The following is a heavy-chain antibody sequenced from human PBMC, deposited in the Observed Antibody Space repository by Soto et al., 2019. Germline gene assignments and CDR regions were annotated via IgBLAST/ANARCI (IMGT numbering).Heavy chain of an antibody. CDR2: IIPIFGTA. D-gene: IGHD3-22*01. V-gene: IGHV1-69*13. CDR1: GDTFSSYA. J-gene: IGHJ6*02. CDR3: ARVVRVVVSYYYYYGMDV. Sequence: SVKVSCKASGDTFSSYAISWVRQAPGQGLEWMGGIIPIFGTANYAQKFQGRVTITADESTSTAYMELSSLRSEDTAVYYCARVVRVVVSYYYYYGMDVWGQGTTVTVSS.